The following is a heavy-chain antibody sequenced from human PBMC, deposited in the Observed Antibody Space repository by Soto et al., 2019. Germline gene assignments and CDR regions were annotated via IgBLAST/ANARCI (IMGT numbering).Heavy chain of an antibody. CDR1: GYTFTSYG. CDR2: ISAYNGNT. J-gene: IGHJ4*02. V-gene: IGHV1-18*01. Sequence: ASVKVSCKASGYTFTSYGISWVRQAPGQGLEWMGWISAYNGNTNYAQKLQGRVTMTTDTSTSTAYMELRSLRSDDTAVYYCARELGSSWRNNEYYFDYWGQGTLVTVSS. CDR3: ARELGSSWRNNEYYFDY. D-gene: IGHD6-13*01.